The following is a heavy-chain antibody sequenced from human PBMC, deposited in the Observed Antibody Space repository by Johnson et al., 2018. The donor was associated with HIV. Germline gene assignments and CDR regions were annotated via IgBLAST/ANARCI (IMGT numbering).Heavy chain of an antibody. CDR1: GFTVSDNY. V-gene: IGHV3-66*02. CDR3: AKDGFGWADAFDI. CDR2: IYSGGRT. D-gene: IGHD5-24*01. Sequence: VQLVESGGGLVRPGGSLRLSCAASGFTVSDNYLTWVRQAPGKGLEWVSVIYSGGRTYYADSGRGRLTISRDNSKNTVYLQMNSLRAEDTAVYYCAKDGFGWADAFDIWGHGTMVTVSS. J-gene: IGHJ3*02.